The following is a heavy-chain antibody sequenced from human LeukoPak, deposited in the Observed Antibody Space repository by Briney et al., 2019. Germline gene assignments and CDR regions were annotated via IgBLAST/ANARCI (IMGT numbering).Heavy chain of an antibody. V-gene: IGHV4-39*07. J-gene: IGHJ6*03. CDR3: AREKIGTATILGKDYYYMDV. CDR1: RGSLSSSSYF. D-gene: IGHD3-16*01. CDR2: INYSSSP. Sequence: SETLSLTCTVSRGSLSSSSYFWGWLRQPPGTGLEWLGTINYSSSPYYNPSRRSRLTISLDTSKNQFSLKLSSVTAADTAMYSCAREKIGTATILGKDYYYMDVWGKGTTVTVSS.